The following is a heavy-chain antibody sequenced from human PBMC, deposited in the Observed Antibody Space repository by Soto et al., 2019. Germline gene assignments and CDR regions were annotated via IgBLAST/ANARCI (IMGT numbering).Heavy chain of an antibody. CDR3: ARGGSSWSAEYYQH. V-gene: IGHV1-18*04. CDR2: ISGYNGDT. CDR1: GYTFTNYG. D-gene: IGHD6-13*01. Sequence: QVPLVQSGAEVKKPGASVKVSCKASGYTFTNYGLNWVRQAPGQGPEWMGWISGYNGDTKYSQILQGRVTMTTDTSTSTAYMELRSLRSDDTAVYYCARGGSSWSAEYYQHWGQGTLVIVSS. J-gene: IGHJ1*01.